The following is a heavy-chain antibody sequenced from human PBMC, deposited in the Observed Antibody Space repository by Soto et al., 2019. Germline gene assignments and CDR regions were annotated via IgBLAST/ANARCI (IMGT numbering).Heavy chain of an antibody. Sequence: GGSLRLSCAASGFTVSNSYMSWVRQAPGKGLEWVSLIYSSGITYYADSVKGRFTISRHNSENTLYLQMNSLRAEDTAVYYCARVGAYSGYDYTNWGQGTMVTVSS. J-gene: IGHJ3*01. CDR1: GFTVSNSY. D-gene: IGHD5-12*01. V-gene: IGHV3-53*04. CDR3: ARVGAYSGYDYTN. CDR2: IYSSGIT.